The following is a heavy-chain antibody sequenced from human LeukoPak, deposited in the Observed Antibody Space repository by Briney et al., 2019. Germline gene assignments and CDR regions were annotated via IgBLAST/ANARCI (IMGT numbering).Heavy chain of an antibody. CDR2: IYSGGST. D-gene: IGHD3-10*01. CDR3: AKSSGGSGSYLSADY. V-gene: IGHV3-53*01. J-gene: IGHJ4*02. Sequence: GGSLRLSCAASGFTVSSNYMSWVRQAPGKGLEWVSVIYSGGSTYYADSVKGRFTISRDNSKNTLYLQMNSLRAEDTAVYYCAKSSGGSGSYLSADYWGQGTLVTVSS. CDR1: GFTVSSNY.